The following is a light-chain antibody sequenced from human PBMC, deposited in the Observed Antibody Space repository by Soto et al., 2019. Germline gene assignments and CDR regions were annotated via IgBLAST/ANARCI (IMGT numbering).Light chain of an antibody. V-gene: IGLV2-14*01. J-gene: IGLJ2*01. CDR3: SSYTTDSTVV. CDR1: SSDVGNYNY. Sequence: QSALTQPASVSGSPGQSITISCTGTSSDVGNYNYVSWYQQHPGQVPKLMIYEVSNRPSGISNRFSGSKSGNTASLTISWLQAEDEATYYCSSYTTDSTVVFGGGTKVTVL. CDR2: EVS.